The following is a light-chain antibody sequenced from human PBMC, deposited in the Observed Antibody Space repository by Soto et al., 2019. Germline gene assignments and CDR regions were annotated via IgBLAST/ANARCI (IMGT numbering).Light chain of an antibody. V-gene: IGKV3-20*01. J-gene: IGKJ1*01. CDR2: GAS. Sequence: VLSQSPGTLSLSSGERATLSCRASHSVTSTYLAWYQQQPGQAPRLLICGASSRATGVPDRFSGSGSGTDFTLTISGLEPEDFAVYFCHHYASTFGQGTKVDIK. CDR1: HSVTSTY. CDR3: HHYAST.